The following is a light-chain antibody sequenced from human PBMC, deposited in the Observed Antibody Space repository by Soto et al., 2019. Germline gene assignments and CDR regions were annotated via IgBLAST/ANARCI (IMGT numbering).Light chain of an antibody. V-gene: IGKV3-15*01. CDR3: QQYNNWPPYT. Sequence: EIVMTQSPATLSVSQGERANLSCRASQSVSGNLAWYQQKPGQAPRLLIYGASTRATGIPARFSGSGSGTEFTLTISSLQSEDFAIYYCQQYNNWPPYTFGQGTKLEMK. J-gene: IGKJ2*01. CDR1: QSVSGN. CDR2: GAS.